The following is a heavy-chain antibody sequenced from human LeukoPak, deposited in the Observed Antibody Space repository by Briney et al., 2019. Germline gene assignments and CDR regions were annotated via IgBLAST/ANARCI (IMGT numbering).Heavy chain of an antibody. D-gene: IGHD1-26*01. V-gene: IGHV3-30*02. CDR1: GFTFSSYS. CDR2: IRSDANNK. J-gene: IGHJ4*02. Sequence: PGGSLRLSCAASGFTFSSYSMDWVRQAPDKGLYWVAFIRSDANNKYYADSVKGRFTISRDNSKNTVYLQMNSLRAEDTAVYSCVNSFSSGTYSVWGQGTLVTVSS. CDR3: VNSFSSGTYSV.